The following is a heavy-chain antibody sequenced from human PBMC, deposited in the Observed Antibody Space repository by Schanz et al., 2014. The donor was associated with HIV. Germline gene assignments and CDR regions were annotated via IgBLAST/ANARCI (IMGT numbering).Heavy chain of an antibody. CDR3: AIPSSGWSTFDY. J-gene: IGHJ4*02. D-gene: IGHD6-19*01. CDR2: INPNSGGT. CDR1: GYTFTAYS. V-gene: IGHV1-2*02. Sequence: QVQLVQSGAEVKKPGASVKVSCKASGYTFTAYSIHWVRQAPGQGLEWMGWINPNSGGTNSAQKFQGRVTMSMDTSISTAYMEVRSLRSDDTALYYCAIPSSGWSTFDYWGQGTLVTVSS.